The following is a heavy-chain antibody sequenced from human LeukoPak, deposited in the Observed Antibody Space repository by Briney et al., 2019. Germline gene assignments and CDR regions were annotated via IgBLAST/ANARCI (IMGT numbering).Heavy chain of an antibody. CDR3: AKDTAAIVGYFDY. J-gene: IGHJ4*02. D-gene: IGHD2-2*02. V-gene: IGHV3-23*01. Sequence: GGSLRFSCAASGFTFSSYAMSWVRQAPGKGLEWVSAISGSGGSTYYADSVKGRFTISRDNSKNTLYLQMNSLRAEDTAVYYCAKDTAAIVGYFDYWGQGTLVTVSS. CDR2: ISGSGGST. CDR1: GFTFSSYA.